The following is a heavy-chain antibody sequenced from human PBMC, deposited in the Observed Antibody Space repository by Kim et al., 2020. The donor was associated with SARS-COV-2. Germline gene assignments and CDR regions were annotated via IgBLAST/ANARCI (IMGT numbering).Heavy chain of an antibody. V-gene: IGHV4-59*01. J-gene: IGHJ5*01. Sequence: PSPKGRVTISVDTPKTQFSLKLSSVTAADTAVYYCARSNFYDSNGYYYDSWGQGTLVTVSS. D-gene: IGHD3-22*01. CDR3: ARSNFYDSNGYYYDS.